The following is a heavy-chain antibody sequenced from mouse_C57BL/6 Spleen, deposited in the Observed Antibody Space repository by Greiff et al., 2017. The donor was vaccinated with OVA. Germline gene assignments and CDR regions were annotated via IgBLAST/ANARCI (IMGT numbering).Heavy chain of an antibody. Sequence: VQGVESGPGLVQPSQSLSITCTVSGFSLTSYGVHWVRQSPGKGLEWLGVIWRGGSTDYNAAFMSRLSITKDNSKSQVFFKMNSLQADDTAIYYCAKNMGDGYYDYAMDYWGQGTSVTVSS. J-gene: IGHJ4*01. V-gene: IGHV2-5*01. CDR3: AKNMGDGYYDYAMDY. CDR1: GFSLTSYG. CDR2: IWRGGST. D-gene: IGHD2-3*01.